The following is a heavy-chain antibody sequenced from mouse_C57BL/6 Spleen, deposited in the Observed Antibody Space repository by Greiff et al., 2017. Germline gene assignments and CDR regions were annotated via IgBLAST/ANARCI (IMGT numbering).Heavy chain of an antibody. CDR3: ARGSSFLFDY. V-gene: IGHV1-69*01. CDR2: IDPSDSYT. J-gene: IGHJ3*01. Sequence: VQLQQSGAELVMPGASVKLSCKASGYTFTSYWMHWVKQRPGQGLEWIGEIDPSDSYTNYNLKFKGKSTLTVDKSSSTAYMQLSSLTSEDSAVYYCARGSSFLFDYWGQGTLVTVSA. CDR1: GYTFTSYW. D-gene: IGHD1-1*01.